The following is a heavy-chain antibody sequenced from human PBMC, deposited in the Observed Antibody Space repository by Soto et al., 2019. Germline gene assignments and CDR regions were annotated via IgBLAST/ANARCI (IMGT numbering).Heavy chain of an antibody. D-gene: IGHD2-2*01. CDR2: ISAYNGNT. J-gene: IGHJ6*02. V-gene: IGHV1-18*01. Sequence: ASVKVSCKAAGYTFTSYGISWGRQAPGQGLEGMGWISAYNGNTNYAQKLQGRVTITTDTSTTTAYMELRSLRSDETAVYYCARGFVVVTAAAPKYYYGMDVWGQVTTVTVYS. CDR1: GYTFTSYG. CDR3: ARGFVVVTAAAPKYYYGMDV.